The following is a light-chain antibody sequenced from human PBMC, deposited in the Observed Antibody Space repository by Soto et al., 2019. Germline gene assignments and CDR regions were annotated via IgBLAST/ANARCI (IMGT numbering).Light chain of an antibody. CDR3: ATWDDSRHALWV. CDR1: RSNIGNNA. CDR2: NNN. V-gene: IGLV1-44*01. Sequence: QSVLTQPPSASGTPGQRVTISCSGSRSNIGNNAVSWYQQFPGTAPKLLIYNNNQRPSGVPDRFSGSKSGTSASLAISGLQSEEEADYYCATWDDSRHALWVFGGGTKVTVL. J-gene: IGLJ3*02.